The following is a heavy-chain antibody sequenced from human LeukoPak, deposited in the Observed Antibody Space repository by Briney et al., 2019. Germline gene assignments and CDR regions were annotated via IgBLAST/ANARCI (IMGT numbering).Heavy chain of an antibody. Sequence: GGSLRLSCASAGFNFSSYGMHWVRQAPDKGLEWVAVIWYDGSNKYYADSVKGRFTISRDNSKNTLYLQMNSLRAEDTAVYYCARESVLLWFGEVERGYYFDYWGQGTLVTVSS. J-gene: IGHJ4*02. CDR1: GFNFSSYG. V-gene: IGHV3-33*01. D-gene: IGHD3-10*01. CDR2: IWYDGSNK. CDR3: ARESVLLWFGEVERGYYFDY.